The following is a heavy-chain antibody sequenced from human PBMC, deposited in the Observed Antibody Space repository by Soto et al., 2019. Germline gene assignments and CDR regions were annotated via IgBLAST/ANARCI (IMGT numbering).Heavy chain of an antibody. J-gene: IGHJ3*02. CDR3: ARRVGLAPVYDAFDI. CDR1: GYTFTTYG. CDR2: TYNGNP. D-gene: IGHD6-13*01. V-gene: IGHV1-18*01. Sequence: QGLMVQSGPEVKKPGASVKVSCKTSGYTFTTYGITWVRQAPGQSLEWMGWTYNGNPNYAQRFQGRVTMTTDTSTSTAYMELRSLTSDDTAVYFCARRVGLAPVYDAFDIWGHGTMVTVSS.